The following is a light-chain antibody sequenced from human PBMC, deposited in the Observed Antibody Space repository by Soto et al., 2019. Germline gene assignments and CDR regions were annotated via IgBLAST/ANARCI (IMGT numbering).Light chain of an antibody. CDR2: DDN. V-gene: IGLV1-51*01. Sequence: QSVLTQPPSVSAAPGQKVTISCSGSSSNIGGNSVSWYQQLPGTAPKLLIYDDNKRPSGIPDRSSGSKSGTSATLGITGFQTGDKADHYCGSWDSSLSAYVFGTGTKVTLL. CDR1: SSNIGGNS. J-gene: IGLJ1*01. CDR3: GSWDSSLSAYV.